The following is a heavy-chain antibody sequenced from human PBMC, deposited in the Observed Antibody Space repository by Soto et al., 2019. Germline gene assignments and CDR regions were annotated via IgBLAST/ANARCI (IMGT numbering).Heavy chain of an antibody. J-gene: IGHJ5*02. V-gene: IGHV3-53*01. Sequence: PGGSLRLSGAASGFTVSSNYMNWVRKAPGRGLEGGAGIYSGGRTDYADSVTGRFTFSRDDSKNALYLHMHNLTAHATALYYCARHPGDNCFDPWGQGTLVTVSS. CDR3: ARHPGDNCFDP. CDR2: IYSGGRT. CDR1: GFTVSSNY.